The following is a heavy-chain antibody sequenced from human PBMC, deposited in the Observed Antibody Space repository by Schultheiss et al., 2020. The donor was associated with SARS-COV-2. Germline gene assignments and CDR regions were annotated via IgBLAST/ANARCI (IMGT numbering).Heavy chain of an antibody. CDR1: GFTFSSYG. CDR2: IWYDGSNK. J-gene: IGHJ1*01. CDR3: ARIAVAGLGYFQH. D-gene: IGHD6-19*01. V-gene: IGHV3-33*08. Sequence: GGSLRLSCAASGFTFSSYGMHWVRQAPGKGLEWVAVIWYDGSNKYYADSVKGRFTISRDNSKNTLYLQMNSLRAEDTAVYYCARIAVAGLGYFQHWGQGTLVTVSS.